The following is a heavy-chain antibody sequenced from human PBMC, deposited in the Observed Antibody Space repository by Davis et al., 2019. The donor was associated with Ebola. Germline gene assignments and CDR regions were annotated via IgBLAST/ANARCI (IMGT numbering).Heavy chain of an antibody. CDR2: IRSKANSYAT. CDR3: TRTYYYDSSGSDY. CDR1: GFTFSGSA. V-gene: IGHV3-73*01. D-gene: IGHD3-22*01. Sequence: GGSLRLSCAASGFTFSGSAMHWVRQASGKGLEWVGRIRSKANSYATAYAASVKGRFTISRDDSKNTAYLQMNSLKTEDTAVYYCTRTYYYDSSGSDYWGQGTLVTVSS. J-gene: IGHJ4*02.